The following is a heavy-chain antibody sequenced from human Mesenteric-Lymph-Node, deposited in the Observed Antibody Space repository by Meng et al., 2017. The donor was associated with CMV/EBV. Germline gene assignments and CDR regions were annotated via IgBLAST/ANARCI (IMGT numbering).Heavy chain of an antibody. CDR2: INPNSGGT. CDR1: GYIFSGYY. D-gene: IGHD2-21*01. V-gene: IGHV1-2*02. Sequence: SVKVSCKASGYIFSGYYIHWVRQAPGQGLEWMGWINPNSGGTNYAQKFQGRVTMTRDTSTSTAYMELSRLASDDTAVYYCARPAYCGANCYFNFDYWGQGTLVTVSS. CDR3: ARPAYCGANCYFNFDY. J-gene: IGHJ4*02.